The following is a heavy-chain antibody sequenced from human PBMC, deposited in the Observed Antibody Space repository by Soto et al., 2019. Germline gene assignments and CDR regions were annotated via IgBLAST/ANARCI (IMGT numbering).Heavy chain of an antibody. CDR3: ARSADYTNYYYYCMDV. J-gene: IGHJ6*03. CDR1: VDSISNYY. Sequence: QVQLQESGPGLVKPSETLSLTCTVSVDSISNYYWSWVRQSPGMGLEWIGYIYYSVLTKYNPSLKNRVIISVGTSNNQFSLTLNSVTDADSAVYYCARSADYTNYYYYCMDVWGKGTTVTVSS. CDR2: IYYSVLT. D-gene: IGHD4-4*01. V-gene: IGHV4-59*08.